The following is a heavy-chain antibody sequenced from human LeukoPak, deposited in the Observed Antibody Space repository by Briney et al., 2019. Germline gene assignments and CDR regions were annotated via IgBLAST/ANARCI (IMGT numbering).Heavy chain of an antibody. D-gene: IGHD2-2*01. J-gene: IGHJ4*02. CDR1: GGSFSGYY. V-gene: IGHV4-34*01. CDR3: ARGALGGYCSSTSCPVFGY. CDR2: INHSGST. Sequence: SETLSLTCAVYGGSFSGYYWSWIRQPPGKGLEWIGEINHSGSTNYNPSLKSRVTISVDTSKNQFSLKLSSVTAADTAVYYCARGALGGYCSSTSCPVFGYWGQGTLVTVSS.